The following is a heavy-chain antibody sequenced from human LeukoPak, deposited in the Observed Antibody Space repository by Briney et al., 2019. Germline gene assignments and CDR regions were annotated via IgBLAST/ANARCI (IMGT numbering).Heavy chain of an antibody. CDR1: GGSISSGGYY. J-gene: IGHJ4*02. V-gene: IGHV4-31*03. Sequence: SETLSLTCTVSGGSISSGGYYWSWIRQHPGKGLEWIGYIYYSGSTYYNPSLKSRVTISVDKSKNQFSLKLSSVTAADTAVYYCARTYDILTGYDYWGQGTLVTVSS. CDR3: ARTYDILTGYDY. CDR2: IYYSGST. D-gene: IGHD3-9*01.